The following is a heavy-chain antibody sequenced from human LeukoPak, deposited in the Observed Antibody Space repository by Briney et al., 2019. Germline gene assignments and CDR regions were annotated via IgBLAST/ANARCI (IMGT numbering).Heavy chain of an antibody. V-gene: IGHV1-3*04. D-gene: IGHD5/OR15-5a*01. CDR1: ASTFITYA. CDR2: ISTGNGNT. J-gene: IGHJ4*02. Sequence: GASVKVSCKASASTFITYAIHWVRQAPGQGLEWMGWISTGNGNTRYSKAFQDRFTISRDTSASTVYMELSRLRSDDTAVYFCAREATYGVYAQDYWGQGTLVTVSS. CDR3: AREATYGVYAQDY.